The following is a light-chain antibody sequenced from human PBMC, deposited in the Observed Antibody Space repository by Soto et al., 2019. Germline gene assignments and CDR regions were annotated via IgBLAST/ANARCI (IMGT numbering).Light chain of an antibody. CDR2: KAS. Sequence: DIQMTQSPSTLSGSVGGRVTITCRASQSISSWLAWYQQKPGKAPKLLIYKASSLESGVPSRFSGSGSGTEFTLPISSLQPDDFATYYCQQYNSYSRGTFGQGTKVDIK. J-gene: IGKJ1*01. CDR1: QSISSW. V-gene: IGKV1-5*03. CDR3: QQYNSYSRGT.